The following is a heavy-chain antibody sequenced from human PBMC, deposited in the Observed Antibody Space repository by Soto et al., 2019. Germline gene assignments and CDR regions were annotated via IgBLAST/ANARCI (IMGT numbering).Heavy chain of an antibody. V-gene: IGHV1-8*01. D-gene: IGHD1-7*01. CDR3: ARGHNWNYGDAFDI. CDR1: GYTFTSYD. CDR2: MNPNSGNT. J-gene: IGHJ3*02. Sequence: ASVKVSCKASGYTFTSYDINWVRQATGQGLEWIGWMNPNSGNTGYAQKFQGRVTMTRNTSMSTAYMELSSLRSEDTAVCYCARGHNWNYGDAFDIWGQGTMVTVSS.